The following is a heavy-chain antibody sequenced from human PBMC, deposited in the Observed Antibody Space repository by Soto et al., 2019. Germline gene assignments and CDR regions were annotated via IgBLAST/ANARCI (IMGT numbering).Heavy chain of an antibody. D-gene: IGHD3-22*01. CDR1: GFIFNSYS. CDR3: GSSASPDAY. J-gene: IGHJ4*02. CDR2: INSGSTSV. V-gene: IGHV3-48*01. Sequence: EVQLVESGGGLVQPGGSLRLFCVASGFIFNSYSMNWVRQAPGKGLEWISYINSGSTSVFYADSVKGRFTISRDNAKNSLYLQMNSLRAEDTAVYYCGSSASPDAYWGQGTLVTVSS.